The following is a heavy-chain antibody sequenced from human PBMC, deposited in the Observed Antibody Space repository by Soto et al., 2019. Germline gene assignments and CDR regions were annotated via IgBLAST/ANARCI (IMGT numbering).Heavy chain of an antibody. D-gene: IGHD2-2*01. CDR3: AGMRCSSTSCYESYYYGMDV. J-gene: IGHJ6*02. V-gene: IGHV1-69*06. Sequence: QVQLVQSGAEVKKPGSSVKVSCKASGGSFRRYAITWVRQAPGQGLEWMGGIIPMFGTTNYAQNFQGRVTITADTSTITTYMEMNSLKSDDTAVYYCAGMRCSSTSCYESYYYGMDVWGQGTTVTVSS. CDR1: GGSFRRYA. CDR2: IIPMFGTT.